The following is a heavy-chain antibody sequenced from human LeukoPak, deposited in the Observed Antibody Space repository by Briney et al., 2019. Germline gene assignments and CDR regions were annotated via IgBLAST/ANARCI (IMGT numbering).Heavy chain of an antibody. CDR3: ARDRPRGAAAGLNWFDH. Sequence: ASVRVSCKASGYIFTGYYMHWVRQAPGQGIEGMGWINPNSGGTNYAQKFQGRVTMTRDTSISTAYMELSRLRSDDTAVYYCARDRPRGAAAGLNWFDHWGQGTLVTVSS. J-gene: IGHJ5*02. D-gene: IGHD6-13*01. CDR1: GYIFTGYY. V-gene: IGHV1-2*02. CDR2: INPNSGGT.